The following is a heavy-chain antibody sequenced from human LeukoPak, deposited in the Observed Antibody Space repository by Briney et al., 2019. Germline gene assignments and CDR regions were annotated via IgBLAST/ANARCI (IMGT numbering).Heavy chain of an antibody. V-gene: IGHV3-23*01. CDR2: ISGSGGST. CDR3: AKVVLEWLLPHY. J-gene: IGHJ4*02. CDR1: GFTFSSYA. Sequence: GGSLRLSCAASGFTFSSYAMSWVRQAPGKGLEWVSAISGSGGSTYYADSVKGRFTISRDNSKNTLYLQMNSLRAEDTAVCYCAKVVLEWLLPHYWGQGTLVTVSS. D-gene: IGHD3-3*01.